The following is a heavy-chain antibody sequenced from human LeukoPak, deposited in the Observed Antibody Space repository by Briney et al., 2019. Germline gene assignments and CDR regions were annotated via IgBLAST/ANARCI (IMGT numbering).Heavy chain of an antibody. CDR3: TRTGANYAFWSGYKTIYYYMDV. CDR2: IRSKANSYAT. Sequence: GGSLRLSCAASGFTFSGSAMHWVRQASGKGLEWVGRIRSKANSYATAYAASVKGRSTISRDDSKNTAYLQMNSLKTEDAAVYYCTRTGANYAFWSGYKTIYYYMDVWGKGTTVTVSS. J-gene: IGHJ6*03. V-gene: IGHV3-73*01. CDR1: GFTFSGSA. D-gene: IGHD3-3*01.